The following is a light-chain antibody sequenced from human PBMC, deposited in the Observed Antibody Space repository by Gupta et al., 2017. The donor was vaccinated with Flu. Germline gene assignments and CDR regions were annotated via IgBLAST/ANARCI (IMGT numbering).Light chain of an antibody. J-gene: IGKJ3*01. V-gene: IGKV1-33*01. Sequence: DIQMPQSSSSLSASVGDRVTITCQASQDISNYLNWYQQKPGKVPKLLIYDASDLETGVPSRFSGSGSGSDFTITSSGLQPEDMATYYCQRYDNLPFTFGPGTKVEIK. CDR2: DAS. CDR3: QRYDNLPFT. CDR1: QDISNY.